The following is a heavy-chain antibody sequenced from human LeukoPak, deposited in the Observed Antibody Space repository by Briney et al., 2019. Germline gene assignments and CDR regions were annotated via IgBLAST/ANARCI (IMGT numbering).Heavy chain of an antibody. J-gene: IGHJ4*02. D-gene: IGHD3-10*01. CDR2: IYYSGST. Sequence: SETLSLTCTVSGGSISSYYWSWIRQPPGKGLEWIGYIYYSGSTNYNPSLKSRVTISVDTSKNQFSLKLSSVTAADTAVYYCASLKTMVRGVILPYYFDYWGQGTLVTVSS. V-gene: IGHV4-59*12. CDR1: GGSISSYY. CDR3: ASLKTMVRGVILPYYFDY.